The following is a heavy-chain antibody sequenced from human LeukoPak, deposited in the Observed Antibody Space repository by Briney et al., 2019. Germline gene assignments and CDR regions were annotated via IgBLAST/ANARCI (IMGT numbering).Heavy chain of an antibody. CDR1: GYTFTSYG. J-gene: IGHJ5*02. CDR2: ISAYNGNT. CDR3: ARDSTYYDFWSGHNWFDP. V-gene: IGHV1-18*01. D-gene: IGHD3-3*01. Sequence: ASVKVSCKASGYTFTSYGISWVRQAPGQGLEWMGWISAYNGNTNYAQKLQGRVTMTTDTSTSTACMELRSLRSDDTAVYYCARDSTYYDFWSGHNWFDPWGQGTLVTVSS.